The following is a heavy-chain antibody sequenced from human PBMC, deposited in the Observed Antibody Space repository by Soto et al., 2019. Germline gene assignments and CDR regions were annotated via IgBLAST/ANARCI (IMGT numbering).Heavy chain of an antibody. J-gene: IGHJ6*02. CDR3: ARTFDYYGMDV. CDR2: IYHAGSV. CDR1: GYSIASGYY. Sequence: SETLSLTCSVSGYSIASGYYWAWIRQPPGKGLEWIGSIYHAGSVYYNPSLNSRVAMSLDTSSNHLSLKLTSVTAADTAVYYCARTFDYYGMDVWGQGTTVTVSS. V-gene: IGHV4-38-2*02.